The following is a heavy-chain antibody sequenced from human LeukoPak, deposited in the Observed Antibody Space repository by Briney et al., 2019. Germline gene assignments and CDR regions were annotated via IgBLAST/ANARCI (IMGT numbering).Heavy chain of an antibody. CDR2: INPNSGGT. D-gene: IGHD2-2*01. V-gene: IGHV1-2*02. CDR3: ARDGLGDIVVVPADPVYPMDV. J-gene: IGHJ6*03. CDR1: GYTFTGYY. Sequence: EASVKVSCKASGYTFTGYYMHWVRQAPGQGLEWMGWINPNSGGTNYAQKFQGRVTMTRDTSISTAYMELSRLRSDDTAVYYCARDGLGDIVVVPADPVYPMDVWGKGTTVTVSS.